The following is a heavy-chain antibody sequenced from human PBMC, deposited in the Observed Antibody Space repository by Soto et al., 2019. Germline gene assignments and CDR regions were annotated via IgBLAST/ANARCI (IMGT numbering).Heavy chain of an antibody. Sequence: ASVKVSCKASGYTFTSYAMHWVRQAPGQRLEWMGWINAGNGNTKYSQKFQGRVTMTRDTSASTAYMELSSLRSEDTAVYYCARGPSGSWPGFYYYYYMDVWGKGTTVTVSS. D-gene: IGHD6-13*01. J-gene: IGHJ6*03. V-gene: IGHV1-3*01. CDR3: ARGPSGSWPGFYYYYYMDV. CDR2: INAGNGNT. CDR1: GYTFTSYA.